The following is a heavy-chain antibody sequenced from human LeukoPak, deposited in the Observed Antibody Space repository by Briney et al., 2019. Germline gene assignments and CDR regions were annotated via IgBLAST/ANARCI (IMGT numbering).Heavy chain of an antibody. CDR2: MYYSGST. V-gene: IGHV4-59*08. D-gene: IGHD4-17*01. CDR3: ARMNGDYGFRNYFYYGLDV. Sequence: SETLSLTCTVSGASISGYYWNWIRQPPGKGLEWIGYMYYSGSTNYNPSLKGRVTMSGDTSKNEFSLKLSSVTAADTAVYYCARMNGDYGFRNYFYYGLDVWGQGTTVTVSS. CDR1: GASISGYY. J-gene: IGHJ6*02.